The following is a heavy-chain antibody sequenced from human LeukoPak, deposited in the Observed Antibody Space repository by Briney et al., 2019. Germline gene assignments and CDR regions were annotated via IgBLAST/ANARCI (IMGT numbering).Heavy chain of an antibody. V-gene: IGHV4-34*01. D-gene: IGHD4-23*01. CDR3: ARAPYGGNPHFGY. CDR2: INHSGST. J-gene: IGHJ4*02. CDR1: GGSFSGYY. Sequence: SETPSLTCAVYGGSFSGYYWSWIRQPPGKGLEWIGEINHSGSTNYNPSLKSRVTISVDTSKNQFSLKLSSVTAADTAVYYCARAPYGGNPHFGYWGQGTLVTVSS.